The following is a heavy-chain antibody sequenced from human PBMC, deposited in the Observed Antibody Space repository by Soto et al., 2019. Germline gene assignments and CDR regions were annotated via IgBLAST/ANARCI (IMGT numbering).Heavy chain of an antibody. J-gene: IGHJ4*02. CDR1: GYSFTSYG. CDR2: ISGYTGYT. V-gene: IGHV1-18*01. D-gene: IGHD3-10*01. CDR3: VRSGNLKRWPPGDY. Sequence: QVQLVQSAAEERKPGASVKVSCKASGYSFTSYGISWVRQAPGQGLEWMGWISGYTGYTNYAQNLQDRLTLTTDTPTNTAYMELGSLRSDDTAFYYCVRSGNLKRWPPGDYWGQGSLVTVSS.